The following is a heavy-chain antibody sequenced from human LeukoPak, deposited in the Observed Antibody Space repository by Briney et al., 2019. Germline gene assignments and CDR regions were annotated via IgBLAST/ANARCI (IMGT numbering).Heavy chain of an antibody. CDR2: ISAYNGNT. V-gene: IGHV1-18*01. D-gene: IGHD2-2*01. Sequence: ASVKVSCKASGYTFTSYGISWVRQAPGQGLEWMGWISAYNGNTNYAQKYQGRVTMTTDTSTSTAYMELRSLRSDDTAIYYCARWEYCSSSSCYGESETFGYWGQGTLVTVSS. CDR1: GYTFTSYG. J-gene: IGHJ4*02. CDR3: ARWEYCSSSSCYGESETFGY.